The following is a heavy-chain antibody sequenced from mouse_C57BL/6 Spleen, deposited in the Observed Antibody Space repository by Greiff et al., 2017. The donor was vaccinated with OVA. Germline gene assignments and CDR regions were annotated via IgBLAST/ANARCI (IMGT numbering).Heavy chain of an antibody. Sequence: QVQLQESGAELVKPGASVKISCKASGYAFSSYWMNWVKQRPGQGLEWIGQIYPGDGDTKYDAQFKGKATLTADTSSSTAYMQLSSLTSEDCAVYFCGRDGRFDYWGPGTLVTVSA. D-gene: IGHD3-1*01. CDR3: GRDGRFDY. CDR2: IYPGDGDT. J-gene: IGHJ3*01. V-gene: IGHV1-80*01. CDR1: GYAFSSYW.